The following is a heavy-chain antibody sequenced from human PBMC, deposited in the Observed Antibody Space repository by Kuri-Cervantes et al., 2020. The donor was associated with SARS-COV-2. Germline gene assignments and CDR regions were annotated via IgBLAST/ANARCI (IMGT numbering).Heavy chain of an antibody. Sequence: LSLTCAASGFTFSSNAMIWVRQAPGKGLECVSVITSSGGSTYYADSVKGRFTISRDNSKNTLYLQMNSLRAEDTAIYYCATGDDYYDTSGLRNWGQGTLVTVSS. J-gene: IGHJ4*02. V-gene: IGHV3-23*01. CDR1: GFTFSSNA. CDR2: ITSSGGST. D-gene: IGHD3-22*01. CDR3: ATGDDYYDTSGLRN.